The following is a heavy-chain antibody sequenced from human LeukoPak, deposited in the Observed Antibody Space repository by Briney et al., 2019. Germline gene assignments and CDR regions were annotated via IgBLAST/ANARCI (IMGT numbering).Heavy chain of an antibody. Sequence: GGSLRLSCAASGFTFSSYWMSWVRQAPGKGLEWVANMNQDGSEKYYVDSVKGRFTISRDNAKNSLYLQMNSLRAEDTAVYYCARESENSGFGAFDIWGQGTMVTVSS. CDR2: MNQDGSEK. CDR1: GFTFSSYW. CDR3: ARESENSGFGAFDI. J-gene: IGHJ3*02. D-gene: IGHD3-22*01. V-gene: IGHV3-7*04.